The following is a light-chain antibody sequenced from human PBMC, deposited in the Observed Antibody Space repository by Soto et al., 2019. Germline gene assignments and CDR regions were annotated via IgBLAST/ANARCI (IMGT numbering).Light chain of an antibody. CDR1: SGHSSFA. CDR2: LNSDGSH. CDR3: QTWGNGIRV. J-gene: IGLJ2*01. V-gene: IGLV4-69*01. Sequence: QSVLTQSPSASASLGASVKVTCTLSSGHSSFAIAWHQQQPEKGPRYLMTLNSDGSHRKGDGIPDRFSGSSSGAERYLTISSLQSEDEGDYYCQTWGNGIRVFGGGTKVTVL.